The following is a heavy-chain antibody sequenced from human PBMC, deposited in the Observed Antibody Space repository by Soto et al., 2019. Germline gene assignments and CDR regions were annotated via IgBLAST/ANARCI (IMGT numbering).Heavy chain of an antibody. D-gene: IGHD4-17*01. V-gene: IGHV1-69*01. J-gene: IGHJ6*02. CDR2: FIPLFSST. CDR1: GGTFGTSA. CDR3: AGEGDYNFDYYSGMDV. Sequence: QVQLVQSGAEVKKPGSSVNVSCKASGGTFGTSAINWVRQAPGQGLEWMGAFIPLFSSTNYAQKFQARVTITVDESTATAYMELSSLTSEDTAVYYCAGEGDYNFDYYSGMDVWGQGTTVIVSS.